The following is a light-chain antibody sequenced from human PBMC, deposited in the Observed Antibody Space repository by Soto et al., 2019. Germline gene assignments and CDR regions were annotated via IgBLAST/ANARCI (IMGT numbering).Light chain of an antibody. CDR3: QHLDSYST. V-gene: IGKV1-9*01. CDR1: QGISSY. Sequence: DIQLTQSPSFLSASVGDRVTITCRASQGISSYLAWYQQKPGKAPKLLIYAASTLQSGVPSRFGGSGSGTEFTLTSSSLQPEDFASYYCQHLDSYSTFGQGTRLEIK. CDR2: AAS. J-gene: IGKJ5*01.